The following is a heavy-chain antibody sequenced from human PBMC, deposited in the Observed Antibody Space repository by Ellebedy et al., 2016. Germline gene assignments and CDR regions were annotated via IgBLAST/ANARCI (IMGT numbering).Heavy chain of an antibody. D-gene: IGHD3-10*01. J-gene: IGHJ2*01. CDR2: IYYSGST. CDR3: ARDPAEYYYGSGWYFDL. CDR1: GGSISSSSYY. Sequence: SETLSLXXTVSGGSISSSSYYWGWIRQPPGKGLEWIGYIYYSGSTNYNPSLKSRVTISVDTSKNQFSLKLSSVTAADTAVYYCARDPAEYYYGSGWYFDLWGRGTLVTVSS. V-gene: IGHV4-61*01.